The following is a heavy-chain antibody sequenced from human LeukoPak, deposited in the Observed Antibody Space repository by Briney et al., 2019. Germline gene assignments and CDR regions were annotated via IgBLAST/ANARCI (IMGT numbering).Heavy chain of an antibody. CDR3: ARAYSSSYAFDI. CDR1: GITFSIYW. CDR2: INSDGSST. J-gene: IGHJ3*02. Sequence: GGSLRLSCAASGITFSIYWMHWVRQAPGKGLVWVSRINSDGSSTNYADSVKGRFTISRDNAKNSLYLQMNSLRAEDTAVYYCARAYSSSYAFDIWGQGTMVTVSS. D-gene: IGHD6-6*01. V-gene: IGHV3-74*01.